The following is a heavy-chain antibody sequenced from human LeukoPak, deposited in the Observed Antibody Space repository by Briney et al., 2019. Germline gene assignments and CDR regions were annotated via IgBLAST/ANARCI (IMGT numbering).Heavy chain of an antibody. V-gene: IGHV1-69*13. J-gene: IGHJ6*03. CDR3: AKDLATPTNYYYYYMDV. Sequence: SVKVSCKASGYTFRSSGISWVRQAPGQGLEWMGGIIPIFGTANYAQKFQGRVTITADESTSTAYMELSSLRSEDTAVYYCAKDLATPTNYYYYYMDVWGKGTTVTISS. CDR2: IIPIFGTA. CDR1: GYTFRSSG.